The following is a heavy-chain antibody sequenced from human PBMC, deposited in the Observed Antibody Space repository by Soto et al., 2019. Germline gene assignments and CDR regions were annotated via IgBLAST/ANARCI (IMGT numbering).Heavy chain of an antibody. CDR3: ARGKGYSYGFFDY. CDR2: INHSGST. V-gene: IGHV4-34*01. D-gene: IGHD5-18*01. CDR1: GGSFSGYY. J-gene: IGHJ4*02. Sequence: QVQLQQWGAGLLKPSETLSLTCAVYGGSFSGYYWSWIRQPPGKGLEWIGEINHSGSTNYNPSLKSRVTISVDTSKNQFSLKLSSVTAADTAVYYCARGKGYSYGFFDYWGQGTLVTVSS.